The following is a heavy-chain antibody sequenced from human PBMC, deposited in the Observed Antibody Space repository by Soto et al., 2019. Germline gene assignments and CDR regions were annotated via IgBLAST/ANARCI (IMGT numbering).Heavy chain of an antibody. CDR2: ISSSGSTI. J-gene: IGHJ6*02. Sequence: GGSLRLSCAASGFTFSSYEMNWVRQAPGKGLEWVSYISSSGSTIYYADSVKCRFTISRDNAKNSLYLQMNSLRAEDTAVYYCARDFRLGHSGYDWDYYYGMDVWGQGTTVTVSS. CDR1: GFTFSSYE. D-gene: IGHD5-12*01. CDR3: ARDFRLGHSGYDWDYYYGMDV. V-gene: IGHV3-48*03.